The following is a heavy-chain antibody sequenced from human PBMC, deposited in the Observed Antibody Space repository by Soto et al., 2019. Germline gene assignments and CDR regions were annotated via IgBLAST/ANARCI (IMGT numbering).Heavy chain of an antibody. Sequence: PGGSLRLSCAVSGFSVSDNYMAWVRLPPGKGLEWVSMIYNTCRTNSADSLQGRFAISRDNSRNTVYLQMDSLRVDDTAIYYCARAPSYRGSPMGALDIWGLGTLVTVSS. J-gene: IGHJ3*02. CDR3: ARAPSYRGSPMGALDI. CDR2: IYNTCRT. V-gene: IGHV3-53*01. CDR1: GFSVSDNY. D-gene: IGHD5-12*01.